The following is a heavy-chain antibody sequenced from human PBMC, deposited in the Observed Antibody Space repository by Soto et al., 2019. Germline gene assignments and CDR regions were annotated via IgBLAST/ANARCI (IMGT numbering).Heavy chain of an antibody. CDR2: ISAYNGNT. D-gene: IGHD3-16*01. CDR3: AWGGVYEYVWGSYPYYYYYGMDV. J-gene: IGHJ6*02. V-gene: IGHV1-18*04. Sequence: QVQLVQSGAEVKKPGASVKVSCKASGYTFTSYGISWVRQAPGQGLEWMGWISAYNGNTNYAQKLQGRVTMTTDTSTSTAYMELRSLISEDTAVYYCAWGGVYEYVWGSYPYYYYYGMDVWGQGTTVTVSS. CDR1: GYTFTSYG.